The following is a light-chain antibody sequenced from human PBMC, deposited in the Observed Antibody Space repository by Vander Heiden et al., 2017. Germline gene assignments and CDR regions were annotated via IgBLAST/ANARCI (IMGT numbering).Light chain of an antibody. J-gene: IGKJ2*01. CDR1: QSISSY. Sequence: DIQMTQSPSSLSASVGDRVTITCRASQSISSYLNWFQQKPGTAPKLLIYVASTLQSGVPSRFSASGSGTDFTLTISSLQPEDFATYYCQQSDSIPYTFGQGTKIQIK. V-gene: IGKV1-39*01. CDR3: QQSDSIPYT. CDR2: VAS.